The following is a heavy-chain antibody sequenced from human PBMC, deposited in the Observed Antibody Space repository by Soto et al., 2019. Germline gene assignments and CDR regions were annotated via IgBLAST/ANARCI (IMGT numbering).Heavy chain of an antibody. CDR1: RGTFSSYA. CDR3: AWGYYYDSSGYPPLFDY. Sequence: GASVKVSCKASRGTFSSYAISLVRQAPGQGLEWMGGIIPIFDTANYAQKFQGRVTITADKSTSTAYVELSSLRSEDTAVYYCAWGYYYDSSGYPPLFDYWGQGTLVTVSS. V-gene: IGHV1-69*06. CDR2: IIPIFDTA. D-gene: IGHD3-22*01. J-gene: IGHJ4*02.